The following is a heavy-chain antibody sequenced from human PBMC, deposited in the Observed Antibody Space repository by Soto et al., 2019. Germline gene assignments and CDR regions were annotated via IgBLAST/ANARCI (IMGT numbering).Heavy chain of an antibody. J-gene: IGHJ4*02. V-gene: IGHV1-69*06. CDR1: GSRFINYV. CDR2: IIPIFNTT. Sequence: QVQLVQSGAEVKTPGSSLKVSCTVSGSRFINYVISWVRQAPGHGLEWLGRIIPIFNTTQYAQKFQGRVTITADKSTNPASLELSSLRSDDTAVYYCAREGRGKKAGYNGLVSLGYWGQGTLVTVSS. CDR3: AREGRGKKAGYNGLVSLGY. D-gene: IGHD2-2*02.